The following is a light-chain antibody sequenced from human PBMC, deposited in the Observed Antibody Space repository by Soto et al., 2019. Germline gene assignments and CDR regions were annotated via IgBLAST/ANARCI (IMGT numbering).Light chain of an antibody. J-gene: IGKJ1*01. V-gene: IGKV3-20*01. CDR2: GAS. CDR3: QQYGSSGT. CDR1: QSVSNNY. Sequence: VVLTQSPGTLSLSPCEGATLSCRSSQSVSNNYLAWYQQQPCPPPMLLIYGASNRATGLPDRFSGSGSGTDFTLTISRLEPEDFEVYYCQQYGSSGTFGQGTKVDIK.